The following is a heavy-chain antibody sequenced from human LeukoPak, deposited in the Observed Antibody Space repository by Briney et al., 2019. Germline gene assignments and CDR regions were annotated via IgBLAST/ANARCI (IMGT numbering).Heavy chain of an antibody. CDR3: ARGLYCSSSNSCYDYGMDV. V-gene: IGHV1-46*04. Sequence: GASVKVSCKASGYSFTNYYMHWVRQAPGQGLEWMGIINCNGGSTKYAQKLQGRVTITADESTSTAYMELSSLRSEDTAVYYCARGLYCSSSNSCYDYGMDVWGQGTTVTVSS. CDR1: GYSFTNYY. CDR2: INCNGGST. D-gene: IGHD2-2*01. J-gene: IGHJ6*02.